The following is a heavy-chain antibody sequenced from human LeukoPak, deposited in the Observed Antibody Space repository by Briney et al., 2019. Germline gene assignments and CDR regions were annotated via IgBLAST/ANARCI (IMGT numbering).Heavy chain of an antibody. CDR3: ARDLDAGRSTGGGYWYFDL. V-gene: IGHV4-31*03. J-gene: IGHJ2*01. CDR2: IYYSGST. D-gene: IGHD2-2*01. CDR1: GGSISSGGYY. Sequence: PSQTLSLTCTVSGGSISSGGYYWSWIRQHPGKGLEWIGYIYYSGSTYYNPSLKSRVTISVDTSKNQFSLKLSSVTAADTAVYYCARDLDAGRSTGGGYWYFDLWGRGTLVTVSS.